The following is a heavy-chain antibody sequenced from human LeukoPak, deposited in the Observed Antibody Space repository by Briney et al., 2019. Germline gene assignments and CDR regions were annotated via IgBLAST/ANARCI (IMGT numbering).Heavy chain of an antibody. CDR2: IYYSGST. J-gene: IGHJ5*02. V-gene: IGHV4-59*01. CDR3: ARDKLSFGSRYNGFDP. CDR1: GVSISSYY. D-gene: IGHD3-16*01. Sequence: SETLSLTCTVSGVSISSYYWSWIRQPPGKGLEWIGYIYYSGSTNYNPSFKSRVTISVDTSKIQFSLKLSSVTVADTAVYYCARDKLSFGSRYNGFDPWGQGSLVTVSS.